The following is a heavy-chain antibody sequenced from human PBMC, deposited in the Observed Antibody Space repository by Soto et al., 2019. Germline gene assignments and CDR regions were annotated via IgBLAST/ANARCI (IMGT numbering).Heavy chain of an antibody. D-gene: IGHD3-9*01. Sequence: GGALRLSCAASGFTFSSYSMNWVRQAPGKGLEWVSYISSSSSTIYYADSVKGRFTISRDNAKNSLYLQMTNMGPMDTGTYYCARKGPEDWPLDYWGQGTLVTVSS. CDR2: ISSSSSTI. J-gene: IGHJ4*02. CDR1: GFTFSSYS. V-gene: IGHV3-48*01. CDR3: ARKGPEDWPLDY.